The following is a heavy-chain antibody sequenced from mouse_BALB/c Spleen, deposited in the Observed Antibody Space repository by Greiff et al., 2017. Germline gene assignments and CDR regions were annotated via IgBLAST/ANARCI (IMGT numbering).Heavy chain of an antibody. V-gene: IGHV3-2*02. Sequence: DVKLVESGPGLVKPSQSLSLTCTVTGYSITSDYAWNWIRQFPGNKLEWMGYISYSGSTSYNPSLKSRISITRDTSKNQFFLQLNSVTTEDTATYYCARGGPMDYWGQGTSVTVSS. D-gene: IGHD3-3*01. J-gene: IGHJ4*01. CDR1: GYSITSDYA. CDR3: ARGGPMDY. CDR2: ISYSGST.